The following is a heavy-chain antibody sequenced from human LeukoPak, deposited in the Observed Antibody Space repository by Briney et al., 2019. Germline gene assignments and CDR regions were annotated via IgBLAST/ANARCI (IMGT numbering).Heavy chain of an antibody. Sequence: GGSLRLSCAASGFTFSSYWMNWARQAPGKGLEWVASINHNGNVNYYVDSVKGRFTISRDNAKNSLYLQMSNLRAEDTAVYFCARGGGYRGYDADCWGQGTLVTVSS. J-gene: IGHJ4*02. CDR2: INHNGNVN. D-gene: IGHD5-12*01. CDR1: GFTFSSYW. V-gene: IGHV3-7*03. CDR3: ARGGGYRGYDADC.